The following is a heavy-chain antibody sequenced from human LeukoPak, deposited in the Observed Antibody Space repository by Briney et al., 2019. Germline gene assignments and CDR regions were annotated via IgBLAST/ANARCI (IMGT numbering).Heavy chain of an antibody. D-gene: IGHD6-19*01. J-gene: IGHJ4*02. CDR3: AKPNSGWYGIFDY. V-gene: IGHV3-23*01. Sequence: PGGSLRLSCAASGFTFSNYAMSWVRQAPGKGLEWVSPISTSGDTIYYADSMKGRFTISRDNSKSTLYLQMNSLRAEDTALYYCAKPNSGWYGIFDYWGQGTLVTVSS. CDR1: GFTFSNYA. CDR2: ISTSGDTI.